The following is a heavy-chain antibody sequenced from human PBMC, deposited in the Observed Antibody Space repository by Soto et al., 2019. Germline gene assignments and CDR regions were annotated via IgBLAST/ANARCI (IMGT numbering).Heavy chain of an antibody. V-gene: IGHV3-72*01. CDR3: VRTSSALYFDY. CDR2: TKNRVLGYIT. D-gene: IGHD6-25*01. CDR1: GFTLSDHH. J-gene: IGHJ4*02. Sequence: GGSLRLSCAASGFTLSDHHMDWVRQAPGKGLEWVGRTKNRVLGYITEYAASVSGRFTISRHDSESSLYLQMSGLKTEDTAVYYCVRTSSALYFDYWGQGAPVTVSS.